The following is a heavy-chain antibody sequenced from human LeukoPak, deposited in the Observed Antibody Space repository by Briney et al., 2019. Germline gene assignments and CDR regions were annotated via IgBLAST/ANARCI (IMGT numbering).Heavy chain of an antibody. CDR3: ARVKTSGWLDAFDI. J-gene: IGHJ3*02. CDR1: GFIVSSNY. D-gene: IGHD6-19*01. V-gene: IGHV3-53*01. Sequence: GGSLRLSCAASGFIVSSNYMSWVRQAPGKGLECVSVIYSGGSTYYADSVKGRFTISRDNSKNTLYLQMNSLRAEDTAVYYCARVKTSGWLDAFDIWGQGTMVTVSS. CDR2: IYSGGST.